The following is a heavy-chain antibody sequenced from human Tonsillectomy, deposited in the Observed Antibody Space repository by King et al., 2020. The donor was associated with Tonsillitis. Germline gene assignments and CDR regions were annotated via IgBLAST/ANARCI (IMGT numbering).Heavy chain of an antibody. V-gene: IGHV6-1*01. CDR3: ARDLSWNFPPYYYMDV. Sequence: VQLQQSGPGLVKPSQTLALTCAISGDSVSSNSAAWNWIRQSPSRGLEWLGRTYYRSHWYIDYAVSVKRRITINPDTSKNQFSLRLNSVTPEDTAVYYCARDLSWNFPPYYYMDVWGKGTTVTVSS. J-gene: IGHJ6*03. CDR1: GDSVSSNSAA. D-gene: IGHD1-7*01. CDR2: TYYRSHWYI.